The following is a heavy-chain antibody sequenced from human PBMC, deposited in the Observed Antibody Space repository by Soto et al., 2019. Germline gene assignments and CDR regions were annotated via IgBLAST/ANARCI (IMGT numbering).Heavy chain of an antibody. V-gene: IGHV1-69*01. D-gene: IGHD3-10*01. CDR1: GGTFSSYA. J-gene: IGHJ4*02. CDR3: ASSGCYYGSGSYCGLMGHFDY. CDR2: IIPIFGTA. Sequence: QVQLVQSGAEVKKPGSSVKVSCKASGGTFSSYAISWVRQAPGQGLEWMGGIIPIFGTANYAQKFQGRVTITADDSTSTAYMELSSLRSEDTAVYYCASSGCYYGSGSYCGLMGHFDYWGQGTLVTVSS.